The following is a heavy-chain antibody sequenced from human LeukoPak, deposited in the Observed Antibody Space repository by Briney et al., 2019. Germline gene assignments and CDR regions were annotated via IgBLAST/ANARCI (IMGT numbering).Heavy chain of an antibody. CDR2: ITGSGAYT. V-gene: IGHV3-23*01. CDR1: GFTFNNYA. CDR3: AKRSSTSSGYFDF. J-gene: IGHJ4*02. Sequence: GGSLRLSCAASGFTFNNYAMTWVRQAPGKGLEWVSAITGSGAYTDYADSVKGRFTISRDNSKNTIYLQMNSLRAEDTAIYYCAKRSSTSSGYFDFWGRGTLVTASS. D-gene: IGHD3-22*01.